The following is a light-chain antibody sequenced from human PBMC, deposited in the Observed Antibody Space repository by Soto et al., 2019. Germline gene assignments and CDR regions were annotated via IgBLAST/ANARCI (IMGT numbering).Light chain of an antibody. Sequence: QSVLTQPPSVSGAPGQRVTISCTGSSSNIGAGYDVHWYQQLPGTAPKLLIYGNSNRPSGVPDRFSGSKSGTSVSLAITGLQPDDQADYYCQSYDSSLSGWVFGGGTKLTVL. J-gene: IGLJ3*02. CDR2: GNS. CDR1: SSNIGAGYD. V-gene: IGLV1-40*01. CDR3: QSYDSSLSGWV.